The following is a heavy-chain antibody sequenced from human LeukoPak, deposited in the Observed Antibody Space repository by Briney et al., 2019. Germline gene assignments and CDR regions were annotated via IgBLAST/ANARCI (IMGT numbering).Heavy chain of an antibody. CDR3: ARDERLLSFLK. CDR1: GFTFSSYA. CDR2: ISGSGGST. J-gene: IGHJ4*02. D-gene: IGHD3-3*01. Sequence: GGSLRLSCAASGFTFSSYAMSWVRQAPGKGLEWVSAISGSGGSTYYADSVKGRFTISRDNSKNTLYLQMNSLRAEDTAIYYCARDERLLSFLKWGQGTLVAVSS. V-gene: IGHV3-23*01.